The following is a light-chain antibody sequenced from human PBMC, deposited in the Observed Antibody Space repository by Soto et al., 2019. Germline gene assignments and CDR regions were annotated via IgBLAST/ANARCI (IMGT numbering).Light chain of an antibody. CDR1: QSVGDK. J-gene: IGKJ1*01. CDR2: SAS. V-gene: IGKV3-15*01. CDR3: HQYNEWPWT. Sequence: EVLMTQSPVTLSLSPGETATLSCGASQSVGDKLAWYQQKPGQAPRLLIFSASSRDSGIPARFSGSGSGTEFTLTISSLQSEDFAAYYCHQYNEWPWTFGQGTKVEL.